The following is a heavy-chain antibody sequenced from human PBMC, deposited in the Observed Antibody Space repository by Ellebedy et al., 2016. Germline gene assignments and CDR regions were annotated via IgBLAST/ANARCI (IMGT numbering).Heavy chain of an antibody. V-gene: IGHV3-48*04. D-gene: IGHD1-26*01. Sequence: GESLKISCVVSGFSVSSNYLSWVRQAPGKGLEWVSYISSSSSTTYYADSVKGRFTISRDNAKNSLDLQMNSLRAEDTAVYYCARGSGASYNSGMNVWGQGTTVTVSS. CDR2: ISSSSSTT. CDR1: GFSVSSNY. CDR3: ARGSGASYNSGMNV. J-gene: IGHJ6*02.